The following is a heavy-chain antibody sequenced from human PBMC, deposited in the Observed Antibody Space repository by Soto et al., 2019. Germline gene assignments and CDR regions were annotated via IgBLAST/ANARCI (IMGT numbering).Heavy chain of an antibody. CDR3: ARDVSPGSSGYYFDAFDM. CDR1: GFAFGDYW. D-gene: IGHD6-25*01. V-gene: IGHV3-7*05. Sequence: EVQLVESGGGLVQPGGSLRLSCAASGFAFGDYWMTWVRQAPGKGLEWVANIKKDGSKKSYLDSVRGRFTISRDNAENSLFLQMNSLRAEDTALYYCARDVSPGSSGYYFDAFDMWGQGTTVTVSS. CDR2: IKKDGSKK. J-gene: IGHJ3*02.